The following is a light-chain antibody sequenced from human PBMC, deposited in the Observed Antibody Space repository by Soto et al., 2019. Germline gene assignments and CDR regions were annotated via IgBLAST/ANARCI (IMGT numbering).Light chain of an antibody. Sequence: QSVLTQPASVSGSPGQSITISCTGTSSDVGGSNYVSWYQQHPGKAPKHMIYEVSNRPSGVSNRFSGSKSGNTASLTISGLQAEDEADYYCSSYTSSSTPYVFGTGTKVTVL. CDR1: SSDVGGSNY. J-gene: IGLJ1*01. CDR2: EVS. V-gene: IGLV2-14*01. CDR3: SSYTSSSTPYV.